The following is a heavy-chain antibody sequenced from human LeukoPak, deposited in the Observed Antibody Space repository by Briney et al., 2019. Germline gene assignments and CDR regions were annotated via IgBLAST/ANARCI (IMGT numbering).Heavy chain of an antibody. Sequence: PGGSLRLSCAASEFSVGSNYMTWVRQAPGKGLEWVSSINWNGGITGYADSVKGRFTISRDNGKNSLYLQMNSLRAEDTALYYCARVYSGSFSPFDYWGQGTLVTVS. CDR1: EFSVGSNY. CDR3: ARVYSGSFSPFDY. D-gene: IGHD1-26*01. CDR2: INWNGGIT. V-gene: IGHV3-20*04. J-gene: IGHJ4*02.